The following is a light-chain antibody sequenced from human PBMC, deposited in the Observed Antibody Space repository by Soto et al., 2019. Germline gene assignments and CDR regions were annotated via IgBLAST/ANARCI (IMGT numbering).Light chain of an antibody. V-gene: IGLV2-11*01. CDR3: CSYAGSYFYV. CDR1: SSVVGGYNY. CDR2: DVS. J-gene: IGLJ1*01. Sequence: QSVLTQPRPVSGSPGQSVTISFTGTSSVVGGYNYVSWYQQHPGKAPKLMIYDVSKRPSGAPDRFSGSKSGNTASLTISGLQAEDEADYYCCSYAGSYFYVFGTGTKVTVL.